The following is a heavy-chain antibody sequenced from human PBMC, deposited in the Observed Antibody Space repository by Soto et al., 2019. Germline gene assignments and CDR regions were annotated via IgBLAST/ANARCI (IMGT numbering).Heavy chain of an antibody. CDR2: ISYDGSNK. J-gene: IGHJ4*02. D-gene: IGHD5-18*01. CDR1: GFTFSSYA. CDR3: ARDGGGYSYGVFDY. Sequence: ESGGGVVQPGRSLRLSCAASGFTFSSYAMHWVRQAPGKGLEWVAVISYDGSNKYYADSVKGRFTISRDNSKNTLYLQMNSLRAEDTAVYYCARDGGGYSYGVFDYWGQGTLVTVSS. V-gene: IGHV3-30-3*01.